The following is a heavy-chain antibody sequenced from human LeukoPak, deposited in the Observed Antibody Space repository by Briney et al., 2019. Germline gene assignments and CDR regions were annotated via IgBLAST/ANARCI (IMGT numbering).Heavy chain of an antibody. J-gene: IGHJ4*02. CDR3: ARSRTGYYVDFDY. CDR2: IYHSGST. CDR1: GGSISSGGYS. Sequence: SQTLSLTCAVSGGSISSGGYSWSWIRQPPGKGLEWIGYIYHSGSTYYNPSLKSRVTISVDRSKNQFSLKLSSVTAADTAEYYCARSRTGYYVDFDYWGQGTLVTVSS. V-gene: IGHV4-30-2*01. D-gene: IGHD3/OR15-3a*01.